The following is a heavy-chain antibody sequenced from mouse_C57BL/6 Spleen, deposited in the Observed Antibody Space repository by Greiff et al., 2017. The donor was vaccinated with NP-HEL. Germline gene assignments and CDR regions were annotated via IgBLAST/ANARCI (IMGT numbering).Heavy chain of an antibody. CDR3: ARALNYYGSSYGFDY. D-gene: IGHD1-1*01. J-gene: IGHJ2*01. V-gene: IGHV5-17*01. CDR1: GFTFSDYG. Sequence: EVQLVESGGGLVKPGGSLKLSCAASGFTFSDYGMHWVRQAPEKGLEWVAYISSGSSTIYYADTVKGRFTISRDNAKNTLFLQMTSLRSEDTAMYYCARALNYYGSSYGFDYWGQGTTLTVSS. CDR2: ISSGSSTI.